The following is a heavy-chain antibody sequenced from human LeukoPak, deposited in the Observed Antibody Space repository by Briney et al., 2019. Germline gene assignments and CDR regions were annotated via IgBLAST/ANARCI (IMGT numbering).Heavy chain of an antibody. CDR3: ARVLRSSGSPDY. D-gene: IGHD3-22*01. Sequence: TLSLACTVSGGSISSADYYWSWIRQHPGKGLEWIGYIYYSGSTYYNPSLKSRVTISVDTSKNQFSLKLSSVTAADTAVYYYARVLRSSGSPDYWGQGTLVTVSS. CDR2: IYYSGST. CDR1: GGSISSADYY. J-gene: IGHJ4*02. V-gene: IGHV4-31*03.